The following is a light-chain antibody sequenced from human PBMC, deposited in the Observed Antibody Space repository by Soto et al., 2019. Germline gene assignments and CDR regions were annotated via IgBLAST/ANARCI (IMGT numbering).Light chain of an antibody. V-gene: IGLV2-14*01. Sequence: QSALTKPASVSGSPGQSITISCTGTSSDVGGYNYVSWYQQHAGKAPKLILYEVSSRPSGVSNRFSGSKPGNTASLTISGLQAEDEADYYCSSYTSSITLDVFGTGTKVTVL. CDR1: SSDVGGYNY. CDR3: SSYTSSITLDV. J-gene: IGLJ1*01. CDR2: EVS.